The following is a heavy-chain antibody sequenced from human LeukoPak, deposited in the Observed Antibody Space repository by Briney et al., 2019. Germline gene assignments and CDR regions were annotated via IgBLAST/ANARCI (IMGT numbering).Heavy chain of an antibody. CDR2: ISAYNGNT. CDR3: ARGSRPVYNLLTGKRYFDY. Sequence: ASVKVSCKASGYTFTGYGISWVRQAPGQGLEWMGWISAYNGNTNYAQKLQGRVTMTTDTSTSTAYMELRSLRSEDTAVYYCARGSRPVYNLLTGKRYFDYWGQGTLLTVSS. V-gene: IGHV1-18*01. CDR1: GYTFTGYG. D-gene: IGHD3-9*01. J-gene: IGHJ4*02.